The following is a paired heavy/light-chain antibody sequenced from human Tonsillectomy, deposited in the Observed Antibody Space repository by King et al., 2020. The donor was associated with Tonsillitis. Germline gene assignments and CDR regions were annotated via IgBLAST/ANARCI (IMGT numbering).Heavy chain of an antibody. J-gene: IGHJ4*02. Sequence: EVQLVESGGNLVQPGGSLRLSCAASGITFSSSWMSWVRQAPGKGLEWVANINEDGRDKYYVDSVKGRFTISRDNAKSSVFLQMNSLRAEDTAVYYCARQRTGWPERGEYFDYWGQGTLVTVSS. D-gene: IGHD3-16*01. CDR3: ARQRTGWPERGEYFDY. V-gene: IGHV3-7*03. CDR2: INEDGRDK. CDR1: GITFSSSW.
Light chain of an antibody. V-gene: IGKV3-11*01. J-gene: IGKJ3*01. Sequence: EIVLTQSPATLSLSPGERATLSCRASQSVNSYLVWYQQKPGQAPRLLIYDASNRATGVPARFSGSGSGTDFTLTISSLEPEDFAVYYCQHRSDWPPFPFGPGTKVDI. CDR1: QSVNSY. CDR3: QHRSDWPPFP. CDR2: DAS.